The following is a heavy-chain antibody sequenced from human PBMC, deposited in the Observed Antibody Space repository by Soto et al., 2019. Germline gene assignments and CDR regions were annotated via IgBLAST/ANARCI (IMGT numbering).Heavy chain of an antibody. CDR2: IYYSGST. D-gene: IGHD3-3*01. CDR1: GGSISSGDYY. CDR3: ASDPDWSGYYNDD. J-gene: IGHJ4*02. V-gene: IGHV4-30-4*01. Sequence: SETLSLTCTVSGGSISSGDYYWSWIRQPPGKGLEWIGYIYYSGSTYYNPSLKSRVTISVDTSKNQFSLKLSSVTAADTAVYYGASDPDWSGYYNDDWGQGTLVTVSS.